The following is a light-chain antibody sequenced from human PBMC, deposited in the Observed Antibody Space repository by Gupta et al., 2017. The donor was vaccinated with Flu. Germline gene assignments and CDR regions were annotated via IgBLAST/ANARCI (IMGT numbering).Light chain of an antibody. Sequence: TCGGNNLGAYDVHWYQQKAGQAPVVVIYRDSNRASGTSERFSGSNSGNTATLTISRAQAGDEGDYYCQVWASGGVFGGGTKLTVV. CDR2: RDS. CDR1: NLGAYD. V-gene: IGLV3-9*01. J-gene: IGLJ2*01. CDR3: QVWASGGV.